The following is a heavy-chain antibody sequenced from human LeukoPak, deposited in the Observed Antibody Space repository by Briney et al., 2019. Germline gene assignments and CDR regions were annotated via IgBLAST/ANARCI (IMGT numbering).Heavy chain of an antibody. D-gene: IGHD2-8*02. CDR2: ISYGGSNK. CDR1: GFTFSSYA. Sequence: HSGGSLRLSCAASGFTFSSYAMHWVRQAPGKGLEWVAVISYGGSNKYYADSVKGRFTISTDNSKNTLYLQMNSLRAEDTAVYYCARDTTTGYFDYWGQGTLVTASS. CDR3: ARDTTTGYFDY. V-gene: IGHV3-30*04. J-gene: IGHJ4*02.